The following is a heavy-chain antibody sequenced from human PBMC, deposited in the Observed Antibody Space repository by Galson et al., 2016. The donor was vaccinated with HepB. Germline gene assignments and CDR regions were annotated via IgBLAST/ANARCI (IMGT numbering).Heavy chain of an antibody. J-gene: IGHJ6*01. CDR1: GASISGYY. CDR2: IYYSGRT. V-gene: IGHV4-59*01. Sequence: SETLSLTCTVSGASISGYYLSWIRQPPGKGLEWIGYIYYSGRTNYNPSLKSRVTISVDTSKNQFSLKLSSVTAADTAVFYCARGDSGGWYGFQYGMDVWGQGTTVTVSS. D-gene: IGHD6-19*01. CDR3: ARGDSGGWYGFQYGMDV.